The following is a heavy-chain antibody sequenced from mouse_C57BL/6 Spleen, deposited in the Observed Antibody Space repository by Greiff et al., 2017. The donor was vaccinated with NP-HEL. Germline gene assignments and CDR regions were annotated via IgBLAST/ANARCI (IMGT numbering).Heavy chain of an antibody. Sequence: EVQLVESGPGLVKPSQSLSLTCSVTGYSITSGYYWNWIRQFPGNKLEWMGYISYDGSNNYNPSLKNRISITRDTSKNQFFLKLNSVTTEDTATYYCARDGRWLLPPYAMDYWGQGTSVTVSS. CDR2: ISYDGSN. CDR3: ARDGRWLLPPYAMDY. V-gene: IGHV3-6*01. J-gene: IGHJ4*01. CDR1: GYSITSGYY. D-gene: IGHD2-3*01.